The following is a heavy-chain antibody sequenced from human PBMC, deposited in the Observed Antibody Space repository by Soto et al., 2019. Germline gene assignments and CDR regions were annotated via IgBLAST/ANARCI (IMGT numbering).Heavy chain of an antibody. CDR3: AKDLKYPLKHGPHVDYYYGMDV. CDR1: GFTFSSYA. Sequence: VGSLRLSCAASGFTFSSYAMSWVRQAPGKGLEWASAISGSGGSTYYADSVKGRFTISRDNSKNTLYLQMNSLRAEDTAVYYCAKDLKYPLKHGPHVDYYYGMDVWGQGTTVTVSS. J-gene: IGHJ6*02. D-gene: IGHD3-10*02. CDR2: ISGSGGST. V-gene: IGHV3-23*01.